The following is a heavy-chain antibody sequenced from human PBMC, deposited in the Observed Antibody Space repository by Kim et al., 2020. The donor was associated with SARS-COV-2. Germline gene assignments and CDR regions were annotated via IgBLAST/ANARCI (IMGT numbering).Heavy chain of an antibody. J-gene: IGHJ4*02. CDR3: ARDPGYSSSSGDY. V-gene: IGHV1-69*05. Sequence: NYARGFQGRVKITTDESTSTAYMELNSLRSEDTAVYYCARDPGYSSSSGDYWGQGTLVTVS. D-gene: IGHD6-6*01.